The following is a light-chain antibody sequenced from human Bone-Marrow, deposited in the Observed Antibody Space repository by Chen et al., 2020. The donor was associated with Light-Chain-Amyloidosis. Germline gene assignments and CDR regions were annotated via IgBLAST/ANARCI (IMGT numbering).Light chain of an antibody. Sequence: SYVLTQSSSVSVAPGQTATIACGGNNIGSTSVHWYQQTPGQAPLLVVYDDSDRPSGIPERLSGSNSGNTATLTSSRDEAGDEADYCCQVWDRSSDRPVFGGGTKLTVL. CDR2: DDS. J-gene: IGLJ3*02. CDR1: NIGSTS. V-gene: IGLV3-21*02. CDR3: QVWDRSSDRPV.